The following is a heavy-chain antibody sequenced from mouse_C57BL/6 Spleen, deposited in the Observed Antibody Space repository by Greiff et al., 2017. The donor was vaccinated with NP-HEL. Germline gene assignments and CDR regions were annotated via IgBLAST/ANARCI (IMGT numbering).Heavy chain of an antibody. CDR3: ARSETAQAQFAY. Sequence: EVQLQQSGPELVKPGASVKISCKASGYTFTDYYMNWVKQSHGKSLEWIGDINPNNGGTSYTQKFKGKATLTVDKSSSTSYMELRSLTSEDSAVYYWARSETAQAQFAYWGQGTLVTVSA. J-gene: IGHJ3*01. D-gene: IGHD3-2*02. CDR2: INPNNGGT. V-gene: IGHV1-26*01. CDR1: GYTFTDYY.